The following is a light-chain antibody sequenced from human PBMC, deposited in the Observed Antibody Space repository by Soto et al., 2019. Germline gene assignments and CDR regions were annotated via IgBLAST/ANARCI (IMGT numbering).Light chain of an antibody. CDR1: SGQSSYA. J-gene: IGLJ2*01. Sequence: QLVVTQSPSASASLGASVKLTCTLSSGQSSYAIAWHQQQPERGPRYLMKLNGDGSHSKGDGIPDRFSGSSSGAERYLTISSLQSEDEAVYYCQTWDTGIQVFGGGTKLTVL. V-gene: IGLV4-69*01. CDR2: LNGDGSH. CDR3: QTWDTGIQV.